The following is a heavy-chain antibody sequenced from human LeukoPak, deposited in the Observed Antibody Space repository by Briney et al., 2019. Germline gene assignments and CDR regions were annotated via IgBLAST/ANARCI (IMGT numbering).Heavy chain of an antibody. Sequence: SETLSLTCTVSGGSISSSSYYWGWIRQPPGKGLEWIGSIYYSGSTYYNPSLKSRVTISVDTSKNQFSLKLSSATAADTAVYYCARQTIRYFDYWGQGTLVTVSS. D-gene: IGHD1-14*01. CDR2: IYYSGST. CDR1: GGSISSSSYY. J-gene: IGHJ4*02. CDR3: ARQTIRYFDY. V-gene: IGHV4-39*01.